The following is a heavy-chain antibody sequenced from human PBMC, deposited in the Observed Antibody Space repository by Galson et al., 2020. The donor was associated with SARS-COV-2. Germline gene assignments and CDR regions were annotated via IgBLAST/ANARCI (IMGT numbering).Heavy chain of an antibody. V-gene: IGHV4-59*12. J-gene: IGHJ5*02. CDR2: IYYSGST. CDR1: GGSISSYY. D-gene: IGHD3-22*01. Sequence: SETLSLTCTVSGGSISSYYWSWIRQPPGKGLERMGYIYYSGSTHYNPSLKSRVTISVDKSKNQFPLKLSSVTAADTAVYYCASGRLSVYYDSSSWFDPWGQGTRVIVSP. CDR3: ASGRLSVYYDSSSWFDP.